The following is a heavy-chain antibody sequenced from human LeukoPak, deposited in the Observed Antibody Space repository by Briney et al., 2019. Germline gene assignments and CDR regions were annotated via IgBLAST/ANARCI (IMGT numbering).Heavy chain of an antibody. CDR3: ASGVAAAGKQLHHRKGR. V-gene: IGHV4-59*08. CDR1: GGSISSYY. J-gene: IGHJ6*02. CDR2: VYYSGST. D-gene: IGHD6-13*01. Sequence: PSETLSLTCAVSGGSISSYYWSWIRQPPGKGLEWIGYVYYSGSTNYNPSLKSRVTISVDTSKNQFSLKLSSVTAADTAVYYCASGVAAAGKQLHHRKGRRGQGTTVTVSS.